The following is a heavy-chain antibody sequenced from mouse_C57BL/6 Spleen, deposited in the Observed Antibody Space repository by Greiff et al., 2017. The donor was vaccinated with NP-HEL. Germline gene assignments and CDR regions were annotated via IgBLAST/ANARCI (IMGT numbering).Heavy chain of an antibody. V-gene: IGHV1-82*01. CDR1: GYAFSSSW. D-gene: IGHD2-5*01. Sequence: QVQLKQSGLELVKPGASVKISCKASGYAFSSSWMNWVKQRPGKGLEWIGRIYPGDGDTNYNGKFKGKATLTADKSSSTAYMQLSSLTSEDSAVYFCASPYSNYVAWFAYWGQGTLVTVSA. CDR3: ASPYSNYVAWFAY. J-gene: IGHJ3*01. CDR2: IYPGDGDT.